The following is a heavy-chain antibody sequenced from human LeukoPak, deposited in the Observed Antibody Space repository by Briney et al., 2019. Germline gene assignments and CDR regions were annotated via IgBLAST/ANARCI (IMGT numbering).Heavy chain of an antibody. CDR1: GFSFSDYY. Sequence: GGSLRPSCAASGFSFSDYYMSWIRQAPGKGLEWVSYISSSGDTMFYSDSVKGRFTISRDNGKKSLFLEINSLRAEDAAIYYCARVMGNYASDYWGQGALVTVSS. V-gene: IGHV3-11*04. CDR2: ISSSGDTM. CDR3: ARVMGNYASDY. D-gene: IGHD1-7*01. J-gene: IGHJ4*02.